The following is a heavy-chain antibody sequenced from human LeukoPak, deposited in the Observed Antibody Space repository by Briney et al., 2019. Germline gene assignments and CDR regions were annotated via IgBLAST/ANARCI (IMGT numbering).Heavy chain of an antibody. CDR3: ARHLPYSSSWYIGYYYYGMDV. J-gene: IGHJ6*02. CDR1: GYTFTSYD. Sequence: ASVKVSCKASGYTFTSYDINWVRQATGQGLEWMGWMNPNSGNTGYAQKFQGRVTMTRNTSISTAYMELSGLRSEDTAVYYCARHLPYSSSWYIGYYYYGMDVWGQGTTVTVSS. CDR2: MNPNSGNT. V-gene: IGHV1-8*01. D-gene: IGHD6-13*01.